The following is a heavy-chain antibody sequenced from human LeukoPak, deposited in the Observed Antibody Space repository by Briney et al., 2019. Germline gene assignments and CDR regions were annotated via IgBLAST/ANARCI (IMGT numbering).Heavy chain of an antibody. J-gene: IGHJ5*02. V-gene: IGHV1-2*02. CDR1: GYTFTGYY. CDR2: INPNSGGT. Sequence: ASVKVSCKASGYTFTGYYMHWVRQAPGQGLEWMGWINPNSGGTNYAQKFQGRVTMTRDTSISTAYMELSRLRSDDTAVYYCARGGSVFDYLEGNWFDPWGQGTLVTVSS. CDR3: ARGGSVFDYLEGNWFDP. D-gene: IGHD3-10*01.